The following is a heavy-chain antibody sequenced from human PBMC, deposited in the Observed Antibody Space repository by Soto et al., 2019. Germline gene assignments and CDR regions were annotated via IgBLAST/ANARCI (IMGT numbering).Heavy chain of an antibody. D-gene: IGHD1-26*01. CDR3: ARDEELKLHPSFDP. V-gene: IGHV3-21*01. CDR2: ISSSSSYI. Sequence: WGSLRLSCAASGFTFSSYSMNWVRQAPGKGLEWVSSISSSSSYIYYADSVKGRFTISRDNAKNSLYLQMNSLRAEDTAVYYSARDEELKLHPSFDPWGQGTLVTVSS. J-gene: IGHJ5*02. CDR1: GFTFSSYS.